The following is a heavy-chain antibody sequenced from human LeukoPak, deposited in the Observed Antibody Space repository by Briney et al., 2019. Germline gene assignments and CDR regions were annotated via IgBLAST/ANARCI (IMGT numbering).Heavy chain of an antibody. CDR1: GGSISSYY. V-gene: IGHV4-59*12. CDR3: ASQLERHLDY. D-gene: IGHD1-1*01. Sequence: PSETLSLTCTVSGGSISSYYWSWNRQPPGKGLEWIGYIYYSGSTNYNPSLKSRVTISVDTSKNQFSLKLSSVTAADTAVYYCASQLERHLDYWGQGTLVTVSS. CDR2: IYYSGST. J-gene: IGHJ4*02.